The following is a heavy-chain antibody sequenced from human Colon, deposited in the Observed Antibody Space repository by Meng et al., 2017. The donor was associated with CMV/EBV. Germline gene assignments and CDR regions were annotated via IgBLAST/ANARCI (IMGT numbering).Heavy chain of an antibody. V-gene: IGHV1-2*02. Sequence: VQVVQSGAEVRMPGASVNVSCKASGYSFTGYYIHWVRQAPGQGLEWMGWMDPTTGRTDYAQKFQGTVTMTRDTSISTAYLELSRLTSDDTAVYYCASHSSYVWGSHHWGQGTLVTVSS. CDR2: MDPTTGRT. CDR1: GYSFTGYY. CDR3: ASHSSYVWGSHH. J-gene: IGHJ1*01. D-gene: IGHD3-16*01.